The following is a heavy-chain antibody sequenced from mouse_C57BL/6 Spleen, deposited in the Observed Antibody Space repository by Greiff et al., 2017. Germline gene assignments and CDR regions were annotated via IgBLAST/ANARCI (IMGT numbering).Heavy chain of an antibody. D-gene: IGHD3-2*02. Sequence: VQLQQSGAELVRPGTSVKVSCKASGYAFTNYLIAWVKQRPGQGLEWIGVINPGSGGTNYNEKFKGKATLTADKSSSTVYMQLSSLTSEDSAVYFCARGDSSGEAFAYWGQGTLVTVSA. J-gene: IGHJ3*01. CDR3: ARGDSSGEAFAY. CDR2: INPGSGGT. V-gene: IGHV1-54*01. CDR1: GYAFTNYL.